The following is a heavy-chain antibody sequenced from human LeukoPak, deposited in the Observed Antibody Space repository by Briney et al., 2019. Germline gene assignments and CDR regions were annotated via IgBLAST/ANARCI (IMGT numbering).Heavy chain of an antibody. D-gene: IGHD3-22*01. V-gene: IGHV3-23*01. CDR2: ISGSGGST. Sequence: GGSLRLSCAASGFTFSSYAMSWVRQAPGKGLEWVSAISGSGGSTYYADSVKGRFTISRDNSKNTLYLQMNSLGAEDTAVYYCAKKGYDSSGYEYDYWGQGTLVTVSS. CDR3: AKKGYDSSGYEYDY. CDR1: GFTFSSYA. J-gene: IGHJ4*02.